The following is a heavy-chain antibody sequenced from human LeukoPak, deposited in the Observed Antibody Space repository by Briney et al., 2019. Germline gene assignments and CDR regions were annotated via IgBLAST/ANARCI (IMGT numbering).Heavy chain of an antibody. CDR3: AKVSLINDYGDWDAFDI. CDR1: GFTFSSYA. D-gene: IGHD4-17*01. V-gene: IGHV3-23*01. Sequence: GGSLRLSCAASGFTFSSYAMSWVRQAPGKGLEWVSAISGSGGSTYYADSVKGRFTISRDNSKNTLYLQMNSLRAEDTAVYYCAKVSLINDYGDWDAFDIWGQGTMVTVSS. J-gene: IGHJ3*02. CDR2: ISGSGGST.